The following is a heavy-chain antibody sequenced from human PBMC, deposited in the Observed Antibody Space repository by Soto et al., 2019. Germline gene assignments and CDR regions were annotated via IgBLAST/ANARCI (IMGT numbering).Heavy chain of an antibody. D-gene: IGHD6-6*01. CDR2: ISGSGGST. CDR3: AKDREYSSSSDFDY. J-gene: IGHJ4*02. CDR1: GFTFDEFG. Sequence: PGGSLRLSCAASGFTFDEFGMSWVRQVPGKGLEWVSGISGSGGSTYYADSVKGRFTISRDNSKNTLYLQMNSLRAEDTAVYYCAKDREYSSSSDFDYWGQGTLVTVSS. V-gene: IGHV3-23*01.